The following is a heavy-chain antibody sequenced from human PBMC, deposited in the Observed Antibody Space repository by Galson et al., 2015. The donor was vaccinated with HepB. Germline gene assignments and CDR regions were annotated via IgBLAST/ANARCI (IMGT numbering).Heavy chain of an antibody. Sequence: SVKVSCKASGYTFTSYGISWVRQAPGQGLEWMGWISAYNGNTNYAQKLQGRVTMTTDTSTSTAYMELRSLRSDDTAVYYCARVSTGIASSPIEDYWGQGTLVTVSS. CDR3: ARVSTGIASSPIEDY. J-gene: IGHJ4*02. D-gene: IGHD6-13*01. CDR1: GYTFTSYG. V-gene: IGHV1-18*01. CDR2: ISAYNGNT.